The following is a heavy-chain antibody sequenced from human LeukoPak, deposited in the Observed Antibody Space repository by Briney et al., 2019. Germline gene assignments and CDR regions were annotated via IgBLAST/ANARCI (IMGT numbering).Heavy chain of an antibody. CDR3: ARHYSIDHTLFDF. Sequence: GESLKISCKVSGYSFSTYWITWVRQMPGGALEWMGRIRPSDSEPNYSPYFQGHVTISADRSINTVYLQWSSLRASDTAIYFCARHYSIDHTLFDFWGQGALVSVST. CDR1: GYSFSTYW. CDR2: IRPSDSEP. J-gene: IGHJ4*02. V-gene: IGHV5-10-1*01. D-gene: IGHD2-21*01.